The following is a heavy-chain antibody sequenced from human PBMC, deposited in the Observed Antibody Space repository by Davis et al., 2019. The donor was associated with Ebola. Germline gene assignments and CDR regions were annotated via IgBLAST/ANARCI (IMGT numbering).Heavy chain of an antibody. CDR3: ARGKWFDP. V-gene: IGHV1-69*04. Sequence: AASVKVSCKTSWGTFTNYAVNWLRQAPGQGLEWMGRIIPVVDTKDYAQKFQGRVTLTADKATNTAYMELSGLRFDDTAVYYCARGKWFDPWGQGTLVSVTS. CDR1: WGTFTNYA. J-gene: IGHJ5*02. CDR2: IIPVVDTK.